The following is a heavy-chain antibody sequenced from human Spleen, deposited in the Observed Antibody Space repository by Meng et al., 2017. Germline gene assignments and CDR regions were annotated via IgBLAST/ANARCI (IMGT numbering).Heavy chain of an antibody. V-gene: IGHV3-64*01. Sequence: GESLKISCAASGFTFSSYAMHWVRQAPGKGLEYVSAISSNGGSTYYGNSVKGRFTISRDNSKNTLFLQMGSLRADDMAVYHCARGSGYCSSTSCYDAVFYYYYGMDVWGQGTTVTVSS. CDR3: ARGSGYCSSTSCYDAVFYYYYGMDV. D-gene: IGHD2-2*03. CDR1: GFTFSSYA. CDR2: ISSNGGST. J-gene: IGHJ6*02.